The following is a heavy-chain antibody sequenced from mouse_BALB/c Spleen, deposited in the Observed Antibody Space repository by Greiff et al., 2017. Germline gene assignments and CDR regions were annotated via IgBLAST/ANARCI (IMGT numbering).Heavy chain of an antibody. D-gene: IGHD1-2*01. Sequence: QVQLQQSGAELVKPGASVKLSCKASGYTFTSYWMHWVKQRPGQGLEWIGEINPSNGRTNYNEKFKSKATLTVDKSSSTAYMQLSSLTSEDSAVYYCAIGHYYGYPCFFAYWGQGTLVTVSA. CDR3: AIGHYYGYPCFFAY. V-gene: IGHV1S81*02. J-gene: IGHJ3*01. CDR1: GYTFTSYW. CDR2: INPSNGRT.